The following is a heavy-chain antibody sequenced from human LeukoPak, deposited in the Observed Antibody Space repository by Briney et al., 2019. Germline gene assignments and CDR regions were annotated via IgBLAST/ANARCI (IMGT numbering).Heavy chain of an antibody. V-gene: IGHV1-69*13. D-gene: IGHD3-10*01. J-gene: IGHJ6*03. CDR3: ARGATNYYGSGSLARYYYYYMDV. Sequence: SVKVSCKASVGTLSSYAISWVRQAPGQGLEWMGGIIPIFGTANYAQHFQGRVTITADESTSTAYRELSSLRSEDTAVYYCARGATNYYGSGSLARYYYYYMDVWGKGTTVTISS. CDR2: IIPIFGTA. CDR1: VGTLSSYA.